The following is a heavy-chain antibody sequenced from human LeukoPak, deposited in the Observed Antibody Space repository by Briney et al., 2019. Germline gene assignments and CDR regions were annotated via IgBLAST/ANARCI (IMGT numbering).Heavy chain of an antibody. J-gene: IGHJ4*02. CDR3: ARDPSNSAFKGMQGGDY. CDR1: GGSISSSSYY. D-gene: IGHD1-26*01. CDR2: IYYSGST. V-gene: IGHV4-39*07. Sequence: SETLSLTCTVSGGSISSSSYYWGWIRQPPGKGLEWIGSIYYSGSTYYNPSLKSRVTISVDTSKDQFSLMLSSVTAADTAVYYCARDPSNSAFKGMQGGDYWGQGTLVTVSS.